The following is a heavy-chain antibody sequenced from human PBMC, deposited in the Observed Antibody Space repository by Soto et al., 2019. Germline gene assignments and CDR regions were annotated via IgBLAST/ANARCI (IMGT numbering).Heavy chain of an antibody. D-gene: IGHD4-4*01. CDR1: GGSISSYY. V-gene: IGHV4-59*01. J-gene: IGHJ6*02. CDR2: IYYSGST. CDR3: ARGGGPPVTTYYYGMDV. Sequence: TLSLTCTVSGGSISSYYWSWIRQPPGKGLEWIGYIYYSGSTNYNPSLKSRVTISVDTSKNQFSLKLSSVTAADTAVYYCARGGGPPVTTYYYGMDVWGQGTTVTVSS.